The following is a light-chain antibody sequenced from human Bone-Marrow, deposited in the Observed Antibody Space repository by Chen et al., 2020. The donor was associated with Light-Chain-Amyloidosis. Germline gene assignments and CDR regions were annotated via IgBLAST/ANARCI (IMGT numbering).Light chain of an antibody. CDR2: GSS. CDR3: QQYGTSPLT. Sequence: EIVFTQSPGTLSLSPGEGANLSCRASQTISSNYLTWYQQKFGQAPRLLIYGSSSRATGIPDRFTVSGSGTDFTLTINRLEPEDFAMYYCQQYGTSPLTFGGGTKVEIK. J-gene: IGKJ4*01. CDR1: QTISSNY. V-gene: IGKV3-20*01.